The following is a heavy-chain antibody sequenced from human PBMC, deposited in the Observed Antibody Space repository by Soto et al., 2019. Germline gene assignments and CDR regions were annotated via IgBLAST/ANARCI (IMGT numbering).Heavy chain of an antibody. J-gene: IGHJ4*02. V-gene: IGHV1-18*01. CDR2: SSAHNGNT. Sequence: QVHLVQSGAEVKKPGASVKVSCKASGYTFTSYGITRVRQAPGQGLEWMGWSSAHNGNTDYAQKLQGRVIVTRDTSTSTAYMELRSLISDDTAVYYCARGRYGDYWGQGALVTVSS. D-gene: IGHD1-1*01. CDR1: GYTFTSYG. CDR3: ARGRYGDY.